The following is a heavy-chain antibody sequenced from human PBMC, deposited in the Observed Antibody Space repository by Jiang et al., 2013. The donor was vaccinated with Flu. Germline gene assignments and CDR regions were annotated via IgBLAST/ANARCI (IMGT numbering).Heavy chain of an antibody. Sequence: GLVDPEDGETIYAEKFQGRVTITADTSTDTAYMELSSLRSEDTAVYYCATHIAAAGTWGQGTLVTVSS. CDR2: VDPEDGET. J-gene: IGHJ5*02. CDR3: ATHIAAAGT. D-gene: IGHD6-13*01. V-gene: IGHV1-69-2*01.